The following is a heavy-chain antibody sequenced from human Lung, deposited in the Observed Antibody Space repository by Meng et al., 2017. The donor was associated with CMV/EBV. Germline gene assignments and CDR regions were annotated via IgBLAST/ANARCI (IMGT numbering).Heavy chain of an antibody. J-gene: IGHJ5*02. V-gene: IGHV4-59*01. CDR1: GGSISSYY. D-gene: IGHD3-10*01. CDR3: AREEGIGGFDP. Sequence: QGHRQGTGPGLVKPSEPLSLTCTVSGGSISSYYWSWIRQPPGKGLEWIGYIYYSGSTNYNPSLKSRVTISVDTSKNQFSLKLSSVTAADTAVYYCAREEGIGGFDPWGQGTLVTVSS. CDR2: IYYSGST.